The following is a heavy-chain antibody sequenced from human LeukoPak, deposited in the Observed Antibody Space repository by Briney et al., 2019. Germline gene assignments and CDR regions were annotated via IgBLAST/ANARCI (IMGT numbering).Heavy chain of an antibody. J-gene: IGHJ4*02. CDR1: GFTFSNYA. V-gene: IGHV3-23*01. Sequence: PGGSLRLSCAASGFTFSNYAMSWVRQAPGKGLEWVSTISGSGDTTYYTDSVKGRFTISRDNSKNTLYLQMNSLRADDTAVYYCARCAERIHDPENYFDYWGQGTLVTVSS. CDR2: ISGSGDTT. CDR3: ARCAERIHDPENYFDY. D-gene: IGHD1-1*01.